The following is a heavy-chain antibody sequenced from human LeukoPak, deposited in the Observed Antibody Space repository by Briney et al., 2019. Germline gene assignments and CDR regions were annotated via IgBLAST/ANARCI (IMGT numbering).Heavy chain of an antibody. Sequence: SQTLSLTCAISGDSVSSHDATWNWIRQSPSRGLEWLGRTYYRSKWGNDYAVSVKSRITINPDTSKNQFSLHLNSVTPEDTAVYYCARVSSRAFDVWGQGTVVTVSP. V-gene: IGHV6-1*01. J-gene: IGHJ3*01. CDR1: GDSVSSHDAT. CDR2: TYYRSKWGN. CDR3: ARVSSRAFDV. D-gene: IGHD6-6*01.